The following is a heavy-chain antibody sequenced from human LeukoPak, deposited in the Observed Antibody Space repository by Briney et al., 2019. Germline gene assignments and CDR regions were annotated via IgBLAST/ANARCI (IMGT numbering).Heavy chain of an antibody. CDR3: ARAQDPLLTGYNVYMDV. D-gene: IGHD3-9*01. Sequence: SETLSLTCTVSGGSISSYYWSWIRQPPGKGLEWIGYIYTSGSTNYNPSLKSRVTISVDTSKNQFSLKLSSVTAADTAVYYCARAQDPLLTGYNVYMDVWGKGTTVTVSS. J-gene: IGHJ6*03. CDR2: IYTSGST. CDR1: GGSISSYY. V-gene: IGHV4-4*09.